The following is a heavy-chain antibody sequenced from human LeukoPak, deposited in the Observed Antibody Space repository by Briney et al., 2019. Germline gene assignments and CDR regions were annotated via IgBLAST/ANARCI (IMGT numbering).Heavy chain of an antibody. D-gene: IGHD1-26*01. J-gene: IGHJ4*02. CDR2: MNVKTGAT. Sequence: ASVKVSCKASGYTFTDYYMHWVRQAPGHGLEWLGWMNVKTGATSSAQRFPGRFTMTRDTSIGTASMEFSSLTSDDTAVYYCARQSGTYWGLDYWGQGTLVTVSS. CDR3: ARQSGTYWGLDY. CDR1: GYTFTDYY. V-gene: IGHV1-2*02.